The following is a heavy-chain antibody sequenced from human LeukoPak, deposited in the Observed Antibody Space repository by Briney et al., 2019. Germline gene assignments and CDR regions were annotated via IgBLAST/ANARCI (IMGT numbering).Heavy chain of an antibody. D-gene: IGHD2-2*01. CDR2: ISGSGDNT. V-gene: IGHV3-23*01. Sequence: GGSLRLSCAASGFTSSSYAMSWVRQAPGKGLECVSGISGSGDNTYYTDSVKGRFTISRDTSRNTLYLQMNSLRAEDTAVYYCAKVQDCSSTSCYPISYFDYWGQGTLVTVSS. J-gene: IGHJ4*02. CDR3: AKVQDCSSTSCYPISYFDY. CDR1: GFTSSSYA.